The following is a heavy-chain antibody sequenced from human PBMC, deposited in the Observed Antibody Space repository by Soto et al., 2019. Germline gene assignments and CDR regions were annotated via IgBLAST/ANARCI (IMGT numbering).Heavy chain of an antibody. D-gene: IGHD4-17*01. CDR2: ISGSGDST. CDR1: GFTFSSYA. CDR3: AQCGGDNRPHDY. Sequence: EVQLLESGGGLVQPGGSLRLSCAASGFTFSSYAMSWVRQTPGKRLEWVSAISGSGDSTYFADSVKGRFTISRDNSENMLYLQRNSLRAEDTAVYYCAQCGGDNRPHDYWGQGILVTVSS. V-gene: IGHV3-23*01. J-gene: IGHJ4*02.